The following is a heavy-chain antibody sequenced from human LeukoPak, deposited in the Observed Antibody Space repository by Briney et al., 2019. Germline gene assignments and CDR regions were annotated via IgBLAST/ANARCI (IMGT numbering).Heavy chain of an antibody. Sequence: PSETLSLTCTVSGGSISSSSYYWGWIRQPPGKGLEWIGSIYYSGSTYYNPSFKSRVTISVDTSKNQFSLKLSSVTAADTAVYYCARGRWYYYGSGSYYNYYYGMDVWGQGTTVTVSS. V-gene: IGHV4-39*01. D-gene: IGHD3-10*01. J-gene: IGHJ6*02. CDR1: GGSISSSSYY. CDR3: ARGRWYYYGSGSYYNYYYGMDV. CDR2: IYYSGST.